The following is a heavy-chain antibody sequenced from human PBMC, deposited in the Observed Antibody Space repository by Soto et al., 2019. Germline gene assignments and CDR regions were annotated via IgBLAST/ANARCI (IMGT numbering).Heavy chain of an antibody. D-gene: IGHD7-27*01. CDR2: INPNSGGT. V-gene: IGHV1-2*04. CDR1: GYTFTGYY. J-gene: IGHJ6*02. Sequence: ASVKVSCKASGYTFTGYYMHWVRQAPGQGLEWMGWINPNSGGTNYAQKFQGWVTMTRDTSISTAYMELSRLRSDDTAVYYCAREETGDDYYYGMDVWGQGTTVTVSS. CDR3: AREETGDDYYYGMDV.